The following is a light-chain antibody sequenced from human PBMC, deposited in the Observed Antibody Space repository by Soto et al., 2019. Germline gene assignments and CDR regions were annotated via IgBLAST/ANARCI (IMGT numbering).Light chain of an antibody. CDR3: QHYNSYSVA. Sequence: DIQMTQSPSSLSASVGDRVTITCRASRTISICFSFYQQKPWKAPKLLIYKASTLKSGVPSRFSGSGSGTEFPLTSSSLQPDYFATYYCQHYNSYSVAFGQGTKVDIK. CDR1: RTISIC. CDR2: KAS. J-gene: IGKJ1*01. V-gene: IGKV1-5*03.